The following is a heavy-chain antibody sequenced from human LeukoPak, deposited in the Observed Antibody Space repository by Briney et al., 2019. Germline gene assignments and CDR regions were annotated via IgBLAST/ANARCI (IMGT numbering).Heavy chain of an antibody. J-gene: IGHJ4*02. V-gene: IGHV3-7*01. CDR3: ARESYYYDSSGYYDY. CDR2: IKQDGSEK. D-gene: IGHD3-22*01. CDR1: GFTFSSYW. Sequence: GGSLRLSCAASGFTFSSYWMTWVRQAPGKGLEWVANIKQDGSEKYYVDSVKGRFTISRDNAKNSLYLQMNSLRAEDTAVYYCARESYYYDSSGYYDYWGQGTLVTVSS.